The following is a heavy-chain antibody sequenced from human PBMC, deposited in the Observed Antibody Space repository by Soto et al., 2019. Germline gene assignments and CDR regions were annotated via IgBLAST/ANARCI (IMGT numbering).Heavy chain of an antibody. CDR1: GYSFTSYW. V-gene: IGHV5-51*01. CDR2: IYPADSDI. D-gene: IGHD4-17*01. J-gene: IGHJ4*02. Sequence: GESLKISCKGSGYSFTSYWIDWVRQIPGKGLQWMGVIYPADSDIKYSPSFQGHVTLSVDKSTSTAYLQWSGLKASDTGVYFCARRIYGANDYWGQGTQVTVSS. CDR3: ARRIYGANDY.